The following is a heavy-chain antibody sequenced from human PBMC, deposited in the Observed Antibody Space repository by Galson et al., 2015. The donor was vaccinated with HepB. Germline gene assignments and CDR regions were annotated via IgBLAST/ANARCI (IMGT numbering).Heavy chain of an antibody. D-gene: IGHD2-15*01. CDR2: IYYTAIT. V-gene: IGHV4-39*01. CDR3: ARHVGESGSYGMDV. Sequence: ETLSLTCAVSGASTSSNTYYWRWIRQPPGRGLAWIGSIYYTAITYYTPYLKCRLTISLDTSKNHFSLKLRSVTAADTAVYYCARHVGESGSYGMDVWGQGTTVTVSS. CDR1: GASTSSNTYY. J-gene: IGHJ6*02.